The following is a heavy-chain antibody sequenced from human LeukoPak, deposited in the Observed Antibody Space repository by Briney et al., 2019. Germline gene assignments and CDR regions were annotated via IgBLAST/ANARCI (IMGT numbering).Heavy chain of an antibody. D-gene: IGHD6-13*01. CDR3: AHTLRAAAVTYFDY. Sequence: GGSLRLSCAASGFTVSINYMSWVRQAPGKGLEWVSVIHSGGSTYYADSVKGRFTISRDNSKNTLYLQMNSLRAEDTAVYYCAHTLRAAAVTYFDYWGQGTLVTVSS. V-gene: IGHV3-53*01. CDR1: GFTVSINY. CDR2: IHSGGST. J-gene: IGHJ4*02.